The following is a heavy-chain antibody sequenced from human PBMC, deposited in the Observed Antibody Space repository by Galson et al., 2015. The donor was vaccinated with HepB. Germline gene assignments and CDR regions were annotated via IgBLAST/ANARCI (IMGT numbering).Heavy chain of an antibody. CDR2: IRSKANSYAT. V-gene: IGHV3-73*01. CDR1: GFTFSGSA. CDR3: TRPVYGGPFDS. J-gene: IGHJ4*02. Sequence: SLRLSCAASGFTFSGSAMHWVRQASGKGLEWVGRIRSKANSYATAYAASVKGRFTISRDESKNTAYLQMNSLKTEDTAVYYCTRPVYGGPFDSWGQGTLVTVSS. D-gene: IGHD4-23*01.